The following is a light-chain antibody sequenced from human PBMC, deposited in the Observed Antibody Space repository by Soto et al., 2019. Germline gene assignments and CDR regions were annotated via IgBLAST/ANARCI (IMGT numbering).Light chain of an antibody. CDR1: QGISSA. CDR3: QQLNSYPFT. V-gene: IGKV1-13*02. CDR2: DAT. Sequence: AILLTQSPSSVSASVGDRVTITCRASQGISSALAWYQHKPGRAPRVLIYDATSLQSGVPSRFSGSESGTDCTLTISSLQTEDSATYYCQQLNSYPFTFGQGTRLEIK. J-gene: IGKJ5*01.